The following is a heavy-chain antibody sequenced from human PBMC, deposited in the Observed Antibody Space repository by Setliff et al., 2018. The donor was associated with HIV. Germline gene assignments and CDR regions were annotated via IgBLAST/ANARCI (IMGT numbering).Heavy chain of an antibody. CDR1: RGSISSHY. V-gene: IGHV4-59*11. D-gene: IGHD3-22*01. CDR3: ARGPATSGLAYYMDV. J-gene: IGHJ6*03. Sequence: SLTCTASRGSISSHYWSWIRQPPGKGLEWIGFVYYSGDTNYNPSLKSRASISLDTSKNQFSLNLTSSSAADTAVYYCARGPATSGLAYYMDVWGNGTTVTVSS. CDR2: VYYSGDT.